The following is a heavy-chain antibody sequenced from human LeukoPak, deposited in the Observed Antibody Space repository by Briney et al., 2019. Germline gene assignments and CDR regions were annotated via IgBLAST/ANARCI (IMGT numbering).Heavy chain of an antibody. J-gene: IGHJ4*02. V-gene: IGHV3-21*04. D-gene: IGHD3-22*01. CDR1: GFTFSSYS. CDR2: ISSSSSYI. CDR3: ARDFPSFDYYDSSGSPFDY. Sequence: GGSLRLSCAASGFTFSSYSMNWVRQAPGKGLEWVSSISSSSSYIYYADSVKGRFTISRDNAKNSLYLQMNSLRAEDTAVYYCARDFPSFDYYDSSGSPFDYWGQGTLVTVSS.